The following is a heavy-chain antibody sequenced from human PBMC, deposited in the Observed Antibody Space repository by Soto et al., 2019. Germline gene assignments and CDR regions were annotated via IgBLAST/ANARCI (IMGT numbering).Heavy chain of an antibody. D-gene: IGHD6-19*01. CDR2: IYYSGST. CDR3: ARDLHSSGALGDYYYYMDV. J-gene: IGHJ6*03. CDR1: GGSISSYY. V-gene: IGHV4-59*01. Sequence: SETLSLTCTVSGGSISSYYWSWIRQPPGKGLEWIGYIYYSGSTNYNPSLKSRVTISVDTSKNQFSLKLSSVTAADTAVYYCARDLHSSGALGDYYYYMDVWGKGTTVTVSS.